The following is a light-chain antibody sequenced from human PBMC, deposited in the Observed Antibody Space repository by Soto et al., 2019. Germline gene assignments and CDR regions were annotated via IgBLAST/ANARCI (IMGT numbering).Light chain of an antibody. J-gene: IGKJ5*01. V-gene: IGKV3-15*01. Sequence: IVMTQSPATLSVSPGETATLSCRASHSAGHNLAWYQQKPGQTPRLLIYGASTRATGIPVRFIGSGSGTEVTLTISSLQSEDFAVYYCQHYNNWAITFGQGTRLEIK. CDR2: GAS. CDR3: QHYNNWAIT. CDR1: HSAGHN.